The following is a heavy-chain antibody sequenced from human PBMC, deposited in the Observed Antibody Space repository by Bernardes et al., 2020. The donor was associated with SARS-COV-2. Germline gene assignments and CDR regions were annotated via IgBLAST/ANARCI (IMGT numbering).Heavy chain of an antibody. D-gene: IGHD2-2*01. CDR1: GGSITDYY. CDR3: ARGGSPRGGSTSCYSCDSGYWFHP. J-gene: IGHJ5*02. CDR2: VNESGST. Sequence: SETLSLTCAVNGGSITDYYWSWIRQSPGQGLEWIGEVNESGSTAYNPSLKSRVTISVDTSKNLFSLKVTPVTAADTAVYYCARGGSPRGGSTSCYSCDSGYWFHPWGQGTLVTVTS. V-gene: IGHV4-34*01.